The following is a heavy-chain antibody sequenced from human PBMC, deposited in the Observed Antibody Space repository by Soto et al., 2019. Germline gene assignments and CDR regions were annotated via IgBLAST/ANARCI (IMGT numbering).Heavy chain of an antibody. J-gene: IGHJ6*02. V-gene: IGHV1-69*13. CDR2: IIPIFGTA. D-gene: IGHD1-20*01. CDR3: ARDLGITGTQNYYYYGMDV. Sequence: SVKVSCKASGYTFTSYGISWVRQAPGQGLEWMGGIIPIFGTANYAQKFQGRVTITADESTSTAYMELSSLRSEDTAVYYCARDLGITGTQNYYYYGMDVWGQGTTVTVSS. CDR1: GYTFTSYG.